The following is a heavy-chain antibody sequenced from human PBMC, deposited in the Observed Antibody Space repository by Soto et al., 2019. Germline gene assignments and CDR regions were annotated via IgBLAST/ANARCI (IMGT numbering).Heavy chain of an antibody. J-gene: IGHJ4*02. V-gene: IGHV5-10-1*01. Sequence: GESLKISCKGSGYSFTSYWISWVRQMPGKGLEWMGRIDPSDSYANYSPSFQGHVTISADTSISTAYLQWSSLKASDSAIYYCARGYSSGWYEDYWGQGTLVTVSS. CDR1: GYSFTSYW. D-gene: IGHD6-19*01. CDR2: IDPSDSYA. CDR3: ARGYSSGWYEDY.